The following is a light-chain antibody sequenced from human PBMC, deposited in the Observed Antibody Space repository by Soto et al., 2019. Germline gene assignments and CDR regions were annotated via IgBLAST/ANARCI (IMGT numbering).Light chain of an antibody. CDR1: SSDVGGYNY. Sequence: QSALTEPRSVSGSPGQSGTISCTGTSSDVGGYNYVSWYQQHPGKAPKLMIYDVSKRPSGVPDRFSGSKSGNTASLTISGLQSEDEADYYCCSYAGSYPRFGGRTKLTVL. J-gene: IGLJ3*02. CDR2: DVS. V-gene: IGLV2-11*01. CDR3: CSYAGSYPR.